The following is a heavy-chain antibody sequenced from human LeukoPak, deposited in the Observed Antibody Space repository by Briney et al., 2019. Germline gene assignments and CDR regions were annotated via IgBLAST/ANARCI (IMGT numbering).Heavy chain of an antibody. CDR3: AVTGYYFDY. CDR2: IYYSGST. CDR1: GGSISSYY. V-gene: IGHV4-59*01. J-gene: IGHJ4*02. Sequence: SETLSLTCTVSGGSISSYYWSWIRQPPGKGLEWIGYIYYSGSTNYNPSLTSRVTISVDTSKNQFSLTLSSVTAADTAVYYCAVTGYYFDYWGQGTLVTVSS. D-gene: IGHD3-9*01.